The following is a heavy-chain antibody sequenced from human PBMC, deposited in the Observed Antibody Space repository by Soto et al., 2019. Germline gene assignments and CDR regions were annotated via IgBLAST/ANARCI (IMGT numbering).Heavy chain of an antibody. V-gene: IGHV3-23*01. CDR2: ISGSGGST. Sequence: GGSLRLCCAASGFTFSSYAMSWVRQDPGKGLEWVSAISGSGGSTYYADSVKGRFTISRDNSKNTLYLQMNSLRAEDTAVYYCAKSGGYVLGWYFDLWGRGTLVTVSS. CDR1: GFTFSSYA. CDR3: AKSGGYVLGWYFDL. D-gene: IGHD5-12*01. J-gene: IGHJ2*01.